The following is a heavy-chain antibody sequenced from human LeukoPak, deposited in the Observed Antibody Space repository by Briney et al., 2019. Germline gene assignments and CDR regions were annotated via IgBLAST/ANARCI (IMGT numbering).Heavy chain of an antibody. D-gene: IGHD3-10*01. V-gene: IGHV3-23*01. J-gene: IGHJ3*02. CDR3: AKDRGPALLDAFDI. CDR1: EFTFSSHA. CDR2: ISGSGGST. Sequence: PGGSLRLSCAASEFTFSSHAMIWVRQAPGKGLEWVSAISGSGGSTYYADSVKGRFTISRDNSKNTLYLQMNSLRAEDTAVYYCAKDRGPALLDAFDIWGQGAMVTVSS.